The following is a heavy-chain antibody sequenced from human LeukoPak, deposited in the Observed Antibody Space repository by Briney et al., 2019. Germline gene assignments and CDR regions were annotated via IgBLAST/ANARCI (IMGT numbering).Heavy chain of an antibody. CDR2: INHSGSI. V-gene: IGHV4-34*01. Sequence: SETLSLTCAVYGGSFSGYYWSWIRQPPGKGLEWIGEINHSGSINYNPSLKSRVTISVDTSENQFSLKLSSVTAADTAVYYCARGLRGGYSYRRYYFDYWGQGTLVTVSS. CDR1: GGSFSGYY. CDR3: ARGLRGGYSYRRYYFDY. J-gene: IGHJ4*02. D-gene: IGHD5-18*01.